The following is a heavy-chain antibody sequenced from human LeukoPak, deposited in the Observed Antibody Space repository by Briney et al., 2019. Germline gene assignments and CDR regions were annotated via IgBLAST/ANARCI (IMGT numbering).Heavy chain of an antibody. Sequence: GGSLRLSCAASGISFSNYWMSWVRQAPGKGLEWVANIKEDGSEKNYVDSVKGRFTTSRDNAKNSLYLQMNSLRAEDTAVYYCARKDSSPRTFDYWGQGTLVTVSS. D-gene: IGHD3-22*01. V-gene: IGHV3-7*01. CDR3: ARKDSSPRTFDY. CDR2: IKEDGSEK. J-gene: IGHJ4*02. CDR1: GISFSNYW.